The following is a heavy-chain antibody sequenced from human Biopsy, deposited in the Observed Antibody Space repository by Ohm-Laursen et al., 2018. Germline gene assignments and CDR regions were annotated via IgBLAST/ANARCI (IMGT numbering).Heavy chain of an antibody. CDR2: VYYSGST. CDR1: GDSISSYY. J-gene: IGHJ6*02. Sequence: GTLSLTCAVSGDSISSYYWSWIRQPPGKGLQWIGYVYYSGSTNYNPSLNSRVTIAVDTSKNQFSLRLTSVTAADTAVYYCVRSNYHYYGFDVWGQGTTVTVSS. V-gene: IGHV4-59*01. CDR3: VRSNYHYYGFDV.